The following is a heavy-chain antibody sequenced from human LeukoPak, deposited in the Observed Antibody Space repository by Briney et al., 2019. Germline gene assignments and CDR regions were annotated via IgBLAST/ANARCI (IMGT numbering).Heavy chain of an antibody. J-gene: IGHJ4*02. CDR2: MNPNSGST. CDR1: GYTFTSHD. D-gene: IGHD1-26*01. CDR3: ARGRRVIVGATYYFDY. V-gene: IGHV1-8*01. Sequence: ASVKVSCKASGYTFTSHDINWVRQATGQGLEWMGWMNPNSGSTGYAQKFQGRVTMTRNTSISTAYMELSSLRSEDTAVYYCARGRRVIVGATYYFDYWGQGTLVTVSS.